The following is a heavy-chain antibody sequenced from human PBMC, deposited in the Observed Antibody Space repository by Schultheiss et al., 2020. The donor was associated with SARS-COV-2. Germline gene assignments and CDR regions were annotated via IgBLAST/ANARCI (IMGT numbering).Heavy chain of an antibody. CDR2: INHSGST. Sequence: SETLSLTCAVYGGSFSGYYWSWIRQPPGKGLEWIGEINHSGSTNYNPSLKSRVTISVDTSKNQFSLKLSSVTAADTAVYYCARSRWRRYSSSWKFPGDNWFDPWGQGTLVTVSS. CDR1: GGSFSGYY. J-gene: IGHJ5*02. V-gene: IGHV4-34*01. CDR3: ARSRWRRYSSSWKFPGDNWFDP. D-gene: IGHD6-13*01.